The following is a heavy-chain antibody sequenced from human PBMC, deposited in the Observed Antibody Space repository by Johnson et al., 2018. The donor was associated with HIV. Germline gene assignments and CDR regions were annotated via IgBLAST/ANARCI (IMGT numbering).Heavy chain of an antibody. CDR3: ARGVYSSSWYGAFDI. CDR2: IYGGGSGGST. CDR1: GFTVSSNY. D-gene: IGHD6-13*01. Sequence: VPLVESGGGVVRPGGSLRLSCAASGFTVSSNYMSWVRQAPGKGLEWVSVIYGGGSGGSTYYVDSVKGRFTISRDNSKNTLYLQMNSLRAEDTAVYYCARGVYSSSWYGAFDIWGQGTMVTVSS. J-gene: IGHJ3*02. V-gene: IGHV3-53*01.